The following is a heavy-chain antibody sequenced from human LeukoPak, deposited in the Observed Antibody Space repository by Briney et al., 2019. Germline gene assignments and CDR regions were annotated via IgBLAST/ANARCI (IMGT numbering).Heavy chain of an antibody. CDR2: IYHSGST. V-gene: IGHV4-38-2*01. CDR1: GYSISSGYY. D-gene: IGHD4-17*01. J-gene: IGHJ4*02. Sequence: KPSETLSLTCAVSGYSISSGYYRGWIRQPPGKGLGWIGSIYHSGSTYYNPSLKSRVTISVDTSKNQFSLKLSSVTAADTAVYYCARVYGHSTGVDYWGQGTLVTVSS. CDR3: ARVYGHSTGVDY.